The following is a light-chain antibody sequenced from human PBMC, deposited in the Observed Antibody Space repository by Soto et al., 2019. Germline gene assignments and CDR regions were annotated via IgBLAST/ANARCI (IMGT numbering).Light chain of an antibody. CDR2: TND. CDR1: SSNIGSNY. Sequence: QSVLTQPPSASGTPGQRVTISCSGSSSNIGSNYINWYQQFPGTAPKVLIYTNDQRPSGVPDRFSGSKSGTSASLAISGLQSEDEAEYYCAAWDDSLKGWLFGGGTKVTVL. CDR3: AAWDDSLKGWL. V-gene: IGLV1-44*01. J-gene: IGLJ3*02.